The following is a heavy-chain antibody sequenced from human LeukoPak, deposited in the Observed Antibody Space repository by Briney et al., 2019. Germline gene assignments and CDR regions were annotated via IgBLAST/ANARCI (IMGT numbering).Heavy chain of an antibody. CDR1: GGSIYSTSYY. CDR3: ARLLRVGYCSTTSCNWFDP. J-gene: IGHJ5*02. V-gene: IGHV4-39*07. D-gene: IGHD2-2*03. Sequence: SETLSLTCAVSGGSIYSTSYYWGWIRQPPGKGLEWIGNIYFGGNTYYNPSLKSRLTISVDTSKNQFSLKLSSVTAADTAVYYCARLLRVGYCSTTSCNWFDPWGQGTLVIVSS. CDR2: IYFGGNT.